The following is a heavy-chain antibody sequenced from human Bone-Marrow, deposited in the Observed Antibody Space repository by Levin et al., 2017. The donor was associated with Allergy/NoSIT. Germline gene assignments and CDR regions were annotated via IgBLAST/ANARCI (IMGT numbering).Heavy chain of an antibody. CDR2: INHSGST. D-gene: IGHD4-11*01. CDR1: GGSFSGNY. V-gene: IGHV4-34*01. J-gene: IGHJ3*02. Sequence: SETLSLTCAVYGGSFSGNYWSWIRQPPGKGLEWIGEINHSGSTNYSPSLKSRVTLSRDTSKDQFSLRLSSVTAADTAVCYCARGGTWPTWLDIWGQGTMVTVSS. CDR3: ARGGTWPTWLDI.